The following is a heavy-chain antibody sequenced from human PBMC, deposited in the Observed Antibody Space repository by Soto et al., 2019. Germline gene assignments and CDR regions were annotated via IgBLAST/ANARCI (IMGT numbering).Heavy chain of an antibody. D-gene: IGHD5-18*01. CDR2: IKSKTDGGTT. Sequence: EVQLVESGGGLVKPGGSLRLSCAASGFTFSNAWMNWVRQAPGKGLEWVGRIKSKTDGGTTDYAAPVKGRFTISRDDSKNTMYLQMNSLKTEDTAVYYCTTFAGLWDYFDYWGQGTLVTVSS. J-gene: IGHJ4*02. CDR1: GFTFSNAW. CDR3: TTFAGLWDYFDY. V-gene: IGHV3-15*07.